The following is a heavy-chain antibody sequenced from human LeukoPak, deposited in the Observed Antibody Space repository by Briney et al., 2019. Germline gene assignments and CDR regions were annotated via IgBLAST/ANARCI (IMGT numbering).Heavy chain of an antibody. V-gene: IGHV4-4*07. D-gene: IGHD3-9*01. CDR3: ARGSYDILTGYYTTYNWFDP. Sequence: PSETLSLTCTVSGGSISSYYWSWIRQPAGKGLEWIGRIYTSGSTNYNPSLKSRVTMSVDTSKNQFSLELSSVTAADTAVYYCARGSYDILTGYYTTYNWFDPWGQGTLVTVSS. J-gene: IGHJ5*02. CDR2: IYTSGST. CDR1: GGSISSYY.